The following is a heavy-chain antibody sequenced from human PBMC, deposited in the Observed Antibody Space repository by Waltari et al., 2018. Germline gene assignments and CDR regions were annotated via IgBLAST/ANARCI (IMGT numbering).Heavy chain of an antibody. D-gene: IGHD2-15*01. CDR2: IYYSGST. J-gene: IGHJ4*02. CDR1: GGSISSHY. Sequence: QVQLQESGPGLVKPSETLSLTCTVSGGSISSHYWSWIRQPPGKGLEWFGYIYYSGSTNDNPYLKSRVTISVDTSKNQFSLKLSSVTAEDAAVYYCAKEGIGGCSDYWGQGTLVTVSS. CDR3: AKEGIGGCSDY. V-gene: IGHV4-59*11.